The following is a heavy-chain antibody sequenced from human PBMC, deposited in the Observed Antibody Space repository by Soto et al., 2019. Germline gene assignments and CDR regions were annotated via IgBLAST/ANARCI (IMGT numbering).Heavy chain of an antibody. CDR2: ISSTGTSM. CDR3: ARETHFIDY. Sequence: VQLVESGGDLVQPGGSLRLSCAASGFTFSSYEMNWVRQAPGKGLEWVSYISSTGTSMDYAVSVKGRLTISRDNAKNSLFLQLNSLRDEDTAVYYCARETHFIDYWGQGTLVSVSA. J-gene: IGHJ4*02. CDR1: GFTFSSYE. V-gene: IGHV3-48*03.